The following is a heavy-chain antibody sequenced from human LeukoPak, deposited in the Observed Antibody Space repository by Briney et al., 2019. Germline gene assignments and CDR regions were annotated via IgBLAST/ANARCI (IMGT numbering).Heavy chain of an antibody. J-gene: IGHJ4*02. CDR2: ISSSGSTI. V-gene: IGHV3-48*03. CDR3: ARVADWHYYDSSGYYFDY. Sequence: GGSLRLSCAASGFTFSSYEMNWVRQAPGKGLEWVSYISSSGSTIYYADSVKGRFTISRDNAKNSLYLQMNSLRAEDTAVYYCARVADWHYYDSSGYYFDYWGQGTLVTVSS. D-gene: IGHD3-22*01. CDR1: GFTFSSYE.